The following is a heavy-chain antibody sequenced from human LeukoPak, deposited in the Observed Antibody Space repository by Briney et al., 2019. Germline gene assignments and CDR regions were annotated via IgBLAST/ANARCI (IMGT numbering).Heavy chain of an antibody. Sequence: GGSLRLSCAASGFTFSSYAMSWVRQAPGKGLEWVSVIYSGGSTYYADSVKGRFTISRDNSKNTLYLQMNSLRAEDTAVYYCARGLTGGDPVWGQGTLVTVSS. V-gene: IGHV3-66*02. J-gene: IGHJ4*02. D-gene: IGHD7-27*01. CDR3: ARGLTGGDPV. CDR2: IYSGGST. CDR1: GFTFSSYA.